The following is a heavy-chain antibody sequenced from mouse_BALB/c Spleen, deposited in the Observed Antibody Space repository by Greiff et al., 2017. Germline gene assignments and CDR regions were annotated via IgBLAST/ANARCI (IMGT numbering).Heavy chain of an antibody. J-gene: IGHJ4*01. CDR1: GFTFSSYT. D-gene: IGHD6-1*01. Sequence: EVQVVESGGGLVKPGGSLKLSCAASGFTFSSYTMSWVRQTPEKRLEWVATISSGGSYTYYPDSVKGRFTISRDNAKNTLYLQMSSLKSEDTAMYYCTRGEALSAMDYWGQGTSVTVSS. CDR3: TRGEALSAMDY. V-gene: IGHV5-6-4*01. CDR2: ISSGGSYT.